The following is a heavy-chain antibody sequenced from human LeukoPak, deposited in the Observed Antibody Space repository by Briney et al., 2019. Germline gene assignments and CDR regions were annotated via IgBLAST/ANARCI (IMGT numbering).Heavy chain of an antibody. CDR2: IRSKANSYAT. D-gene: IGHD3-22*01. V-gene: IGHV3-73*01. CDR3: ARARNYDSSGYTYYYYYYMDV. J-gene: IGHJ6*03. CDR1: GFTFSGSA. Sequence: GGSLRLSCAASGFTFSGSAMHWVRQASGKGLEWVGRIRSKANSYATAYAASVKGRFTISRDNSKNTLYLQMNSLRAEDTAVYYCARARNYDSSGYTYYYYYYMDVWGKGTTVTVSS.